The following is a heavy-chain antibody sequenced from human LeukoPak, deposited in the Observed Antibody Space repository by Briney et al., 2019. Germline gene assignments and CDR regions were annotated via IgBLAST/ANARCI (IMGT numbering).Heavy chain of an antibody. V-gene: IGHV4-59*01. CDR1: GGSISSYY. CDR2: IYYSGST. J-gene: IGHJ4*02. Sequence: SETLSLTCTVSGGSISSYYWSWIRQPPGKGLEWIGYIYYSGSTNYSPSLKSRATISVDTSKNQFSLKLSSVTAADTAVYYCARVTSRPGAYGDHFDYWGQGTLVTVSS. CDR3: ARVTSRPGAYGDHFDY. D-gene: IGHD4-17*01.